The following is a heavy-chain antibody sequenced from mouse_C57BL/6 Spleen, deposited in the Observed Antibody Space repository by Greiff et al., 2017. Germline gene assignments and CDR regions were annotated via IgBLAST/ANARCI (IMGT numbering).Heavy chain of an antibody. CDR1: GFSLSTSGMG. V-gene: IGHV8-12*01. CDR2: NYGDDDK. Sequence: QVTLKESGPGILQPSQTLSLSCSSSGFSLSTSGMGVSWHRQPSGKGLVWLAHNYGDDDKRYYPSLKSRLTITKDTSSNQVFLKITSVGTADTATYFCARRTIVTWEAMDYWSQGTSVTVSS. J-gene: IGHJ4*01. CDR3: ARRTIVTWEAMDY. D-gene: IGHD2-5*01.